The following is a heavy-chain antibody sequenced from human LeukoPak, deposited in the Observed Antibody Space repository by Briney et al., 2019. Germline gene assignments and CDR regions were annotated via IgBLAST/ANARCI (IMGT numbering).Heavy chain of an antibody. V-gene: IGHV4-39*01. CDR2: IYYSGST. D-gene: IGHD3-10*01. J-gene: IGHJ4*02. CDR1: GGSISTRSYY. Sequence: SETLSLTCTVSGGSISTRSYYWGWIRQPPGKGLEWIGSIYYSGSTYYNPSLKSRVTISVDTSKNQFSLRLSSVTAADTAVYYCVRYATGSPFDYWGQGTLVTVSS. CDR3: VRYATGSPFDY.